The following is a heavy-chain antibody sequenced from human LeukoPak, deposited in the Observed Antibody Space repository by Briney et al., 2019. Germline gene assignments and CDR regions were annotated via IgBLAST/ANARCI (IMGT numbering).Heavy chain of an antibody. J-gene: IGHJ3*02. D-gene: IGHD3-22*01. CDR1: GFAFDEHG. CDR2: INWSGGST. CDR3: ARVLMGGYKHDDAFDI. Sequence: GGSLRLSCTASGFAFDEHGMSWVRQVPGKGLEWVSGINWSGGSTGYADPLRGRFTISRDNAKNSLYLQMDSLRAEDTAVYYCARVLMGGYKHDDAFDIWGQGTMVTVSS. V-gene: IGHV3-20*04.